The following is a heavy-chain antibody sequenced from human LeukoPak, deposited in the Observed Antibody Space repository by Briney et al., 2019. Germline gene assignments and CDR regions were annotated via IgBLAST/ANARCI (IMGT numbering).Heavy chain of an antibody. V-gene: IGHV4-34*01. CDR1: GGSFSGYY. J-gene: IGHJ6*03. CDR2: INHSGST. Sequence: SETLSLTCGVYGGSFSGYYWSWIRQPPGKGLEWIGEINHSGSTNYNPSLKSRVTISVDTSKNQFSLKLSSVTAADTAVYYCANPYGSGSYYNRYMDVWGKGTTVTISS. D-gene: IGHD3-10*01. CDR3: ANPYGSGSYYNRYMDV.